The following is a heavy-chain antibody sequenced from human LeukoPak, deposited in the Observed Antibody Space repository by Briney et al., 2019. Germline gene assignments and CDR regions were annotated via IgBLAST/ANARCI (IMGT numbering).Heavy chain of an antibody. V-gene: IGHV3-74*01. CDR1: GLTFSNYW. D-gene: IGHD6-13*01. CDR3: ARDGSTWSNWFDP. Sequence: GGFRRLSCAAPGLTFSNYWMHWVRQAPGKGLVWVSRINSDGSSTSYADSVKGRFTISRDNAKNTLHLQMNSLRAEDTAVYYCARDGSTWSNWFDPWGQGTLVTVSS. J-gene: IGHJ5*02. CDR2: INSDGSST.